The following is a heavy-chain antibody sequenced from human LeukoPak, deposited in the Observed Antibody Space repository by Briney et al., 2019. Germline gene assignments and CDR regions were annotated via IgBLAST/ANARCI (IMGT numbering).Heavy chain of an antibody. CDR1: GFTFSSYG. Sequence: GGSLRLSCAASGFTFSSYGMNWVRQAPGKGLEWVSYISSSGSTIYYADSVKGRFTISRDNAKNSLYLQMNSLRAEDTAVYYCATYSGYDGMDVWGQGTTVTVSS. CDR3: ATYSGYDGMDV. CDR2: ISSSGSTI. D-gene: IGHD5-12*01. V-gene: IGHV3-48*03. J-gene: IGHJ6*02.